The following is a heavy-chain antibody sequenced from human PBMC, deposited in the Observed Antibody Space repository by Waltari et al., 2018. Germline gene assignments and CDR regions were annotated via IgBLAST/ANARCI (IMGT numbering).Heavy chain of an antibody. CDR1: GFTFSSYA. CDR2: ISYDGSNK. D-gene: IGHD5-12*01. V-gene: IGHV3-30*01. CDR3: ARAPGNLWLQTTGGVY. Sequence: VQLVESGGGLVQPGGSLSLSCAASGFTFSSYAMTWVRQAPGKGLEWVAVISYDGSNKYYADSVKGRFTISRDNSKNTLYLQMNSLRAEDTAVYYCARAPGNLWLQTTGGVYWGQGTLVTVSS. J-gene: IGHJ4*02.